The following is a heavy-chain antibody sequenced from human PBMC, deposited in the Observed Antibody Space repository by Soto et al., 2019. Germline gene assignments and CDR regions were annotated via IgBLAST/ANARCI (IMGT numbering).Heavy chain of an antibody. CDR2: ISSSSSTI. D-gene: IGHD3-3*01. V-gene: IGHV3-48*02. Sequence: GGSVRLSCAASGFTFSSYSMNWVRQAPGKGLEWVSYISSSSSTIYYADSVKGRFTISRDNAKNSLYLQMNSLRDEDTAVYYCARSGSKIYYYYGTDVWGQGTTVTVSS. CDR1: GFTFSSYS. CDR3: ARSGSKIYYYYGTDV. J-gene: IGHJ6*02.